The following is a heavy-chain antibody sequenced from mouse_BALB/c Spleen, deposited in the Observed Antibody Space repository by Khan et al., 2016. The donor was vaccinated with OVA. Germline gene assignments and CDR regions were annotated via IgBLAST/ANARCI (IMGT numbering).Heavy chain of an antibody. J-gene: IGHJ4*01. V-gene: IGHV2-6*02. CDR1: GFSLTSYG. CDR3: ARGIYYFGSRYMDY. Sequence: QVQLKQSGPGLVAPSQSLSITCTVSGFSLTSYGVHWVRQPPGKGLEWLVVIWSDGFTTYNSTLKSSLSISKDNSKSQVFLKMNSLQTDDTAMYYCARGIYYFGSRYMDYWGQGTSVTVSS. D-gene: IGHD1-1*01. CDR2: IWSDGFT.